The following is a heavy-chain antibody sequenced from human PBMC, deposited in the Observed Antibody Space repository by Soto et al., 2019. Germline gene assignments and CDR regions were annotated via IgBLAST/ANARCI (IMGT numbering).Heavy chain of an antibody. V-gene: IGHV4-39*01. CDR1: GGSISSSSYY. CDR2: IYYSGST. Sequence: SSETLSLTCTVSGGSISSSSYYWGWIRQPPGKGLEWIGGIYYSGSTYYNPSLKSRATISVDTSKNQFSLKLSSVTAADTAVYYCARLDRVAAAGNAGAYYYYYGMDVWGQGTTVS. J-gene: IGHJ6*02. CDR3: ARLDRVAAAGNAGAYYYYYGMDV. D-gene: IGHD6-13*01.